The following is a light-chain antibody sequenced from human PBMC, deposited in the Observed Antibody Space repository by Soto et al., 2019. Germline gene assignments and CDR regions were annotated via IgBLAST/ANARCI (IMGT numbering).Light chain of an antibody. J-gene: IGKJ2*01. Sequence: DIQMTQSPSTLSASVGDRVTITCRASQSISSWLAWYQQKPGKAPKLLIYDASSLESGVPSRFSGSGSGTEFPLTISSLQPDAFATYYCQQYNSYSSYTFGQGNKLEIK. CDR3: QQYNSYSSYT. CDR2: DAS. CDR1: QSISSW. V-gene: IGKV1-5*01.